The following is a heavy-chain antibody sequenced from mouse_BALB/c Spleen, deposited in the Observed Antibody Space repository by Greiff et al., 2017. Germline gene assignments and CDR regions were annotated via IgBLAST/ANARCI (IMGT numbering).Heavy chain of an antibody. J-gene: IGHJ1*01. CDR2: ISDGGSYT. V-gene: IGHV5-4*02. CDR1: GFTFSDYY. Sequence: EVKLQESGGGLVKPGGSLKLSCAASGFTFSDYYMYWVRQTPEKRLEWVATISDGGSYTYYPDSVKGRFTISRDNAKNNLYLQMSSLKSEDTAMYYCARGYGRDWYFDVWGAGTTVTVSS. D-gene: IGHD2-10*02. CDR3: ARGYGRDWYFDV.